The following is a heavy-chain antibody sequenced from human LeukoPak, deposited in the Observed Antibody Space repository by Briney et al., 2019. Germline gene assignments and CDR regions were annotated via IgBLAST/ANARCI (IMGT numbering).Heavy chain of an antibody. Sequence: ASVKVSCKASGHTFSGYRLHWVRQAHGQGLEWMGWVNPNSGDTNYHQNFQGRVTMTRDTSISTVYMELNRLTSDDTAVYYCARENWYSDYWGQGTLVTVSS. V-gene: IGHV1-2*02. CDR3: ARENWYSDY. D-gene: IGHD1-1*01. CDR2: VNPNSGDT. CDR1: GHTFSGYR. J-gene: IGHJ4*02.